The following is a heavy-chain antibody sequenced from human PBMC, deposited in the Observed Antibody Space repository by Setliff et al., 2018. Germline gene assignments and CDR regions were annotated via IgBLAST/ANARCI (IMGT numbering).Heavy chain of an antibody. CDR2: IYPGDSDT. D-gene: IGHD4-17*01. CDR1: GYSFTNYW. V-gene: IGHV5-51*01. J-gene: IGHJ4*02. CDR3: ARQDFGDYRVLTS. Sequence: LKISCKVSGYSFTNYWIVWVRQMPGKGLEWMGIIYPGDSDTRYSPSFQGQVTISADKSISTAYLQWDSLKASDTAMYYCARQDFGDYRVLTSWGQGTLVTVS.